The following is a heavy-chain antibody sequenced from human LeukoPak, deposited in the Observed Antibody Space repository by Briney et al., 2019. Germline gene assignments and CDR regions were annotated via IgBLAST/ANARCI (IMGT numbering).Heavy chain of an antibody. CDR2: INPTGTTT. J-gene: IGHJ4*02. D-gene: IGHD3-10*01. CDR3: ARDVIEAIDY. V-gene: IGHV1-46*01. CDR1: GYTFINHW. Sequence: GASVKVSCKASGYTFINHWMHWVRQAPGQGLEWVGLINPTGTTTLYAQKFQGRITLTRDMSATTDYMELSSLTSEDTAVYYCARDVIEAIDYWGQGTLVTVSS.